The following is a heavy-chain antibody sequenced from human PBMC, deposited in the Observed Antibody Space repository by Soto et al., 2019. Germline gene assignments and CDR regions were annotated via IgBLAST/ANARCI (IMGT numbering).Heavy chain of an antibody. Sequence: EVQLVESGGGLVQPGGSLRLSCAASGFTFSSYWMSWVRQAPGKGLEWVANIKQDGSEKYYVDSVKGRFTISRDNAKNSLYMQMNSLRAEDTAVYYCESSIAARLNWFDPWGQGTLVTVSS. D-gene: IGHD6-6*01. CDR1: GFTFSSYW. CDR3: ESSIAARLNWFDP. V-gene: IGHV3-7*01. CDR2: IKQDGSEK. J-gene: IGHJ5*02.